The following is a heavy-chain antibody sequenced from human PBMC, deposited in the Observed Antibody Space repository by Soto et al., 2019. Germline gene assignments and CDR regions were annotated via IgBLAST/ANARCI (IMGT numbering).Heavy chain of an antibody. CDR2: ISYDGSNK. V-gene: IGHV3-30*18. Sequence: QVQLVESGGGVVQPGRSLRLSCAASGFTFSSYGMQWVRQAPGKGLEWVAVISYDGSNKYYADSVKGRFTISRDNSKNTLYLQMNSLRAEDTAVYYCAKESTGAGGYWYFDLWGRGTLVTVSS. CDR3: AKESTGAGGYWYFDL. CDR1: GFTFSSYG. D-gene: IGHD1-26*01. J-gene: IGHJ2*01.